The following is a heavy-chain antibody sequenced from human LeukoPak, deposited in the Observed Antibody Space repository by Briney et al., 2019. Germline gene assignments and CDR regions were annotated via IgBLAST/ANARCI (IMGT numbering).Heavy chain of an antibody. CDR3: ARDLGSSSWYGNFDY. V-gene: IGHV3-53*01. D-gene: IGHD6-13*01. J-gene: IGHJ4*02. CDR2: IYSGGNT. Sequence: GGSLRLSCAASGFTVSANYMSWVRQAPGKGLEWVSVIYSGGNTYYADSVKGRFTISRDNSKNTLYLQMNSLRAEDTAVYYCARDLGSSSWYGNFDYWGQGTLVTVSS. CDR1: GFTVSANY.